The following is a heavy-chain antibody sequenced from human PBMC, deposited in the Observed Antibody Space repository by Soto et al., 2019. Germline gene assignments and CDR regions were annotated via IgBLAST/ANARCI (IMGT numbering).Heavy chain of an antibody. Sequence: QVQLQESGPGLVKPSQTLSLTCSVSGGSISSAGSYWSWIRQHPGEGMEWIWHIYYIGSTFYSPSLKSRVTMSLDTSRNQFALRLSSVTAAGTVVYYCAREALGSSLSWRNWFDPWGQGTLVTVSS. CDR3: AREALGSSLSWRNWFDP. CDR2: IYYIGST. D-gene: IGHD2-2*01. CDR1: GGSISSAGSY. V-gene: IGHV4-31*03. J-gene: IGHJ5*02.